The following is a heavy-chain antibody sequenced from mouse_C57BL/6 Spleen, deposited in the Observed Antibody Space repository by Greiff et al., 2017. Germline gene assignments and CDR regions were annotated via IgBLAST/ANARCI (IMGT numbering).Heavy chain of an antibody. CDR1: GFSLTSYG. CDR2: IWSGGST. CDR3: ARKGDYSNYGAMDY. D-gene: IGHD2-5*01. J-gene: IGHJ4*01. V-gene: IGHV2-2*01. Sequence: QVQLKESGPGLVQPSQSLSITCTVSGFSLTSYGVHWVRQSPGKGLEWLGVIWSGGSTDYNAAFISRLSISKDNSKSQVFFKMNSLQADDTAIYYCARKGDYSNYGAMDYWGQGTSVTVSS.